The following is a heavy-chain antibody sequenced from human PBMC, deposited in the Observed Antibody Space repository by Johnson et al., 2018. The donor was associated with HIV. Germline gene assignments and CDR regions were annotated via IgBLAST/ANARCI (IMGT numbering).Heavy chain of an antibody. V-gene: IGHV3-30*03. CDR2: ISYDGSEK. J-gene: IGHJ3*02. Sequence: QVQLVESGGGVVQPGGSLRLSCAASGFSLNSYDMHWVRQAPGKGLEWGTMISYDGSEKYYVDSVKGRFTISRDNAKNSLYLQMNSLRAEDTAVYYCARDPEGYSGYDCGDAFDIWGQGTMVTVSS. CDR3: ARDPEGYSGYDCGDAFDI. D-gene: IGHD5-12*01. CDR1: GFSLNSYD.